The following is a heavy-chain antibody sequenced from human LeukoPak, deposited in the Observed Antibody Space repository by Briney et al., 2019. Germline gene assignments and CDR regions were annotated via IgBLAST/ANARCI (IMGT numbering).Heavy chain of an antibody. CDR2: IYHSGST. CDR3: ARATYYYDSSGYYYVDY. D-gene: IGHD3-22*01. J-gene: IGHJ4*02. Sequence: SETLSLTCTVSGYSISSGYYWGWIRQPPGKGLEWIGSIYHSGSTYYNPSLKSRVTISVDTSKNQFSLKLSSVTAADTAVYYCARATYYYDSSGYYYVDYWGQGTLVTVSS. V-gene: IGHV4-38-2*02. CDR1: GYSISSGYY.